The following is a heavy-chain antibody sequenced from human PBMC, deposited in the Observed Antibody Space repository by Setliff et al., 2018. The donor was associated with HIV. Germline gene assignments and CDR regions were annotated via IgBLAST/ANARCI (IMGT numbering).Heavy chain of an antibody. D-gene: IGHD2-21*01. J-gene: IGHJ4*02. CDR2: IFHSGST. Sequence: SETLSLTCVVSGYSISSGSYWGWIRQPPGKGLEWIGSIFHSGSTSCNPSLKSRVTMSVDTSKNQFSLKLYSATAADTAVYYCARIASVAGAYYFDYWGQGTLVTVSS. CDR3: ARIASVAGAYYFDY. CDR1: GYSISSGSY. V-gene: IGHV4-38-2*01.